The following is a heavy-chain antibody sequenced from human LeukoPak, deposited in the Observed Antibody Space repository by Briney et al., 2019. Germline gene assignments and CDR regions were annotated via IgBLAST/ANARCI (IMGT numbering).Heavy chain of an antibody. J-gene: IGHJ4*02. V-gene: IGHV3-11*01. CDR2: ISSSGGNI. CDR1: GFDLSDYY. Sequence: GGSLRLSCVVSGFDLSDYYMSWIRQAPGKGLEWISYISSSGGNIYFADAVKGRFTMSRDNARGSLYLQMKSLRADDTAIYYCARRRDYFDYWGQGTLVTVSS. CDR3: ARRRDYFDY.